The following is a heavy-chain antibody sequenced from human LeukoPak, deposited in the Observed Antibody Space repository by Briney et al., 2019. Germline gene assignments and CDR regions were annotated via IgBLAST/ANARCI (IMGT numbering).Heavy chain of an antibody. CDR2: ISGSGGST. J-gene: IGHJ1*01. CDR3: AKAPRITMVVVVTPEYFQH. Sequence: PGGSLRLSCAASGFTFSSYAMSWVRQAPGKGLEWVSAISGSGGSTYYADSVKGRFTISRDNSKNTLYLQMNSLRAEDTAVYYCAKAPRITMVVVVTPEYFQHWGQGTLVTVSS. D-gene: IGHD3-22*01. V-gene: IGHV3-23*01. CDR1: GFTFSSYA.